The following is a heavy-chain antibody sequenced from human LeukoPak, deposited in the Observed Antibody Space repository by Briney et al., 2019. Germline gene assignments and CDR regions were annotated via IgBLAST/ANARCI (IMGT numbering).Heavy chain of an antibody. CDR1: GGSISSSSYY. D-gene: IGHD6-19*01. Sequence: SETLSLTCTVSGGSISSSSYYWGWIRQPPGKGLEWIGTMYYTGSTYYNPSLKSRVTISVDTSQNQFSLKLSSVTATDTAVYYCARHPHSSGWYEDAFDIWGQGTMVTVSS. J-gene: IGHJ3*02. V-gene: IGHV4-39*01. CDR3: ARHPHSSGWYEDAFDI. CDR2: MYYTGST.